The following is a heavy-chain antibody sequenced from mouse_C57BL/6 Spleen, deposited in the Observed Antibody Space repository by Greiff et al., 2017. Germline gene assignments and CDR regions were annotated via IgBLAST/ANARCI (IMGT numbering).Heavy chain of an antibody. D-gene: IGHD1-1*01. CDR1: GYTFTGYW. CDR3: ARGTTVAYYFDY. J-gene: IGHJ2*01. Sequence: QVQLKESGAELMKPGASVKLSCKATGYTFTGYWIEWVKQRPGHGLEWIGEILPGSGGTNYNEKFKGKATFTADTSSNTAYMQLSSLTTEDSAIYYCARGTTVAYYFDYWGQGTTLTVSS. CDR2: ILPGSGGT. V-gene: IGHV1-9*01.